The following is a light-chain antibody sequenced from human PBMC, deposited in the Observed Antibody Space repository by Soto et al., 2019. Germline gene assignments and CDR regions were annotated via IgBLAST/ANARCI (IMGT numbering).Light chain of an antibody. CDR2: GAS. Sequence: EIVLTQSPGTLSLSPGDRATLSCRASQSVSSSYLAWYQQKPGQAPRLLIYGASSRATGIPDRFSGSGSGTDFTLTISRLEPEDFAVYYCQQYGSSPRTXGQGTKVDIK. CDR1: QSVSSSY. V-gene: IGKV3-20*01. J-gene: IGKJ1*01. CDR3: QQYGSSPRT.